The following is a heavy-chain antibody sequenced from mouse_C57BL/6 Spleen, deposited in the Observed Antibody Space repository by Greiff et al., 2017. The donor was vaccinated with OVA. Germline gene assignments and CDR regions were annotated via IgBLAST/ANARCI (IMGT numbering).Heavy chain of an antibody. CDR1: GYTFTSYW. J-gene: IGHJ4*01. V-gene: IGHV1-55*01. D-gene: IGHD1-1*01. CDR2: IYPGSGST. Sequence: QVQLKQPGAELVKPGASVKMSCKASGYTFTSYWITWVKQRPGQGLEWIGDIYPGSGSTNYNEKFKSKATLTVDTSSSTAYMQLSSLTSEDSAVYDCAKGDLLRGYAMDYWGQGTSVTVSS. CDR3: AKGDLLRGYAMDY.